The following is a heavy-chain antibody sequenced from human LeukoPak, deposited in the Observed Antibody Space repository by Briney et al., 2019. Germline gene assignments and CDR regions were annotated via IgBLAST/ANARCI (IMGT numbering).Heavy chain of an antibody. D-gene: IGHD3-3*01. V-gene: IGHV2-5*02. CDR2: IYWDDDK. CDR3: ALHSEVGVVNDY. CDR1: GFSLSTSGVG. J-gene: IGHJ4*02. Sequence: SGPTLVNPTQTLTLTCTFSGFSLSTSGVGVGWIRQPPGKALEWLALIYWDDDKRYSPSLKSRPTITKDTSKNQVVLTMTNMDPVDTATYYCALHSEVGVVNDYWGQGTLVTVSS.